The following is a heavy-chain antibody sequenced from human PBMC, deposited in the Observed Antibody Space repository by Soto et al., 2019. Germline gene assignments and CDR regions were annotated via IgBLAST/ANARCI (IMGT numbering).Heavy chain of an antibody. Sequence: QVQLQESGPGLVKPSQTLSLTCTVSGGSISSGGYYWSWIRQHPGKGLEWIGYIYYSGSTYYNPSLKRRVTISVDTSKNQFSLKLSSVTAADTAVYYCARVYCSGGSCYSVWLDYWGQGTLVTVSS. CDR2: IYYSGST. J-gene: IGHJ4*02. D-gene: IGHD2-15*01. CDR1: GGSISSGGYY. CDR3: ARVYCSGGSCYSVWLDY. V-gene: IGHV4-31*03.